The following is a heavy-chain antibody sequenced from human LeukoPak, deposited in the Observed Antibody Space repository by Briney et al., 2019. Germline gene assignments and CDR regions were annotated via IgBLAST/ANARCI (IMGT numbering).Heavy chain of an antibody. CDR3: ARVDFWSGYPLY. Sequence: ASVKVSCKASGGTFSSYAISWVRQAPGQGLEWMGGSIPIFGTANYAQKFQGRVTITRNTSISTAYMELSSLRSEDTAVYYCARVDFWSGYPLYWGQGTLVTVSS. V-gene: IGHV1-69*05. CDR1: GGTFSSYA. CDR2: SIPIFGTA. J-gene: IGHJ4*02. D-gene: IGHD3-3*01.